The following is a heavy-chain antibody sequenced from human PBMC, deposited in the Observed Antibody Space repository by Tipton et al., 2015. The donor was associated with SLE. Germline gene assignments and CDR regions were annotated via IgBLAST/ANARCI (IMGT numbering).Heavy chain of an antibody. CDR2: ISYSGST. Sequence: TLSLTCTVSGGSISGHFWTWIRQLPGKGLEWIGYISYSGSTNYNPSVRSRVSISLDTSKNQFSLKVKSVTTADTAVYYCARMRGGYNAHHWGQGILVTVSS. V-gene: IGHV4-59*11. CDR3: ARMRGGYNAHH. J-gene: IGHJ5*02. CDR1: GGSISGHF. D-gene: IGHD5-24*01.